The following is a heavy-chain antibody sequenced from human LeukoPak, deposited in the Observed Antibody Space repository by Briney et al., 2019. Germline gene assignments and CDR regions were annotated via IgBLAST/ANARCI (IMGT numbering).Heavy chain of an antibody. CDR2: INPNSGGT. V-gene: IGHV1-2*02. Sequence: GASVKVSCKASGYTFTSYGISWVRQAPGQGLEWMGWINPNSGGTNYAQKFQGRVTMTRDTSISTAYMELSRLRSDDTAVYYCARGVVGATGWFDPWGQGTLVTVSS. CDR3: ARGVVGATGWFDP. CDR1: GYTFTSYG. J-gene: IGHJ5*02. D-gene: IGHD1-26*01.